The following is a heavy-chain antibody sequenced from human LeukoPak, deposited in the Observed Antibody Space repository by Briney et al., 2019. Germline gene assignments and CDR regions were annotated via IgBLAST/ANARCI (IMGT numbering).Heavy chain of an antibody. Sequence: ASVKVSCKASGYTFTGYYMHWVRQAPGQGLEWMGWINPNSGGTNYAQKFQGRVTMTRDTSISTAYMELSRLRSDDTAVYYCARVLESNGTDGGFDYWGQGTLVTVSS. D-gene: IGHD2/OR15-2a*01. CDR1: GYTFTGYY. V-gene: IGHV1-2*02. CDR2: INPNSGGT. CDR3: ARVLESNGTDGGFDY. J-gene: IGHJ4*02.